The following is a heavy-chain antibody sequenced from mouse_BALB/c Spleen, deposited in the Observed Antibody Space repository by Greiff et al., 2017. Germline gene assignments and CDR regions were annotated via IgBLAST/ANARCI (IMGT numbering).Heavy chain of an antibody. CDR1: GFTFSSFG. J-gene: IGHJ4*01. CDR3: ATMITTAMDY. D-gene: IGHD2-4*01. CDR2: ISSGSSTI. V-gene: IGHV5-17*02. Sequence: EVHLVESGGGLVQPGGSRKLSCAASGFTFSSFGMHWVRQAPEKGLEWVAYISSGSSTIYYADTVKGRFTISRDNPKNTLFLQMTSLRSEDTAMYYCATMITTAMDYWGQGTSVTVSS.